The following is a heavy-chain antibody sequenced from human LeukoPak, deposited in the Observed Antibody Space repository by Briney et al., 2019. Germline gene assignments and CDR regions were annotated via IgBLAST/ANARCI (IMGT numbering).Heavy chain of an antibody. CDR2: INHSGST. CDR3: AGLYYYDSSGFDP. J-gene: IGHJ5*02. Sequence: SETLSLTCAVYGGSFSGYYWSWIRQPPGKGLEWIGEINHSGSTNYNPSLKSRVTISVDTSKNQFSLKLSSVTAADTAFYYCAGLYYYDSSGFDPWGQGTLVTVSS. CDR1: GGSFSGYY. D-gene: IGHD3-22*01. V-gene: IGHV4-34*01.